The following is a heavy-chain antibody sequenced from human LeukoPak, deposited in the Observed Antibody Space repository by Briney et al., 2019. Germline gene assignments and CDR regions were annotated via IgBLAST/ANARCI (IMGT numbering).Heavy chain of an antibody. J-gene: IGHJ3*02. V-gene: IGHV3-7*01. CDR3: ARVNPLVAPGALDI. CDR1: GFTFSKYW. CDR2: IKQDGSAK. Sequence: GGSLRLSCVASGFTFSKYWMTWVRQAPGKGLAWVANIKQDGSAKYYMDSVKGRFAISRDNAKNSLYLRMNSLGAEDTAVYYCARVNPLVAPGALDIWGQGTMVAVSS. D-gene: IGHD5-12*01.